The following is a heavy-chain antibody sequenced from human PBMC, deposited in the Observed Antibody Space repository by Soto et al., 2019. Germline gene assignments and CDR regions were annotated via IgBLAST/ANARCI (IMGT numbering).Heavy chain of an antibody. CDR1: GFTFGDYY. CDR3: ARDLRAVGMASRFDP. Sequence: QVHLVESGGGLVKPGGSLRLSCAASGFTFGDYYMTWIRQAPGKGLEWVSFIGNRGTGIYYADSVKGRFTIFRDNAKNSLYLQMISLRAEDTAMYYCARDLRAVGMASRFDPWGQGTLVTVSS. V-gene: IGHV3-11*01. D-gene: IGHD6-13*01. CDR2: IGNRGTGI. J-gene: IGHJ5*02.